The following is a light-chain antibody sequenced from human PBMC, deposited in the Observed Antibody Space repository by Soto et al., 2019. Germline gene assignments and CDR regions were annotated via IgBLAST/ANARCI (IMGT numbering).Light chain of an antibody. CDR1: SSNIGAGYD. J-gene: IGLJ1*01. CDR3: QSYDSSRYV. CDR2: ANN. V-gene: IGLV1-40*01. Sequence: QSVLTQPPSGSGAPGQRVTISCTGSSSNIGAGYDVHWYQQLPGTAPKLLIYANNNRPSGVPDRFSGSKSGTSASLAITGLQAEDEADYYCQSYDSSRYVFGTGTKVTVL.